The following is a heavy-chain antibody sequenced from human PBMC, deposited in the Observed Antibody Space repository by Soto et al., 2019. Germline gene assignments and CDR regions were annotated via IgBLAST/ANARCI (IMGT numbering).Heavy chain of an antibody. J-gene: IGHJ6*02. CDR3: AHGTFGGIIVAGAMDV. CDR1: GFSLSTSGMR. CDR2: IYWDDDK. Sequence: SGPTLVNPTQTLTLTCTFSGFSLSTSGMRVSWIRQPPGKALEWLARIYWDDDKRYSTSLKNRLTVSKDTSKNQVVLTMTNVAPADTATYYCAHGTFGGIIVAGAMDVWGQGTTVTVSS. D-gene: IGHD3-16*02. V-gene: IGHV2-5*08.